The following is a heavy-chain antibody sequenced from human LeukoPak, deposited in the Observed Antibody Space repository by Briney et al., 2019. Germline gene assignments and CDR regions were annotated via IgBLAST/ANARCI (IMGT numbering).Heavy chain of an antibody. J-gene: IGHJ5*02. CDR2: ISYDGSNK. Sequence: GGSLRLSCAASGFTFSSYAMHWVRQAPGKGLEWVAVISYDGSNKYYADSVKGRFTISRDNSKNTLYLQMNSLRAEDTAVYYCARDRALNWFDPWGQGTLVTVSS. CDR1: GFTFSSYA. CDR3: ARDRALNWFDP. V-gene: IGHV3-30*04.